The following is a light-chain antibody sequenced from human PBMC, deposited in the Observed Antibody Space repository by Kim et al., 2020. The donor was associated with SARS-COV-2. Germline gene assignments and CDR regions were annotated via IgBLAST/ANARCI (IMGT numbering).Light chain of an antibody. CDR1: SNNIGGNP. Sequence: RVIISSSAGSSNNIGGNPVHWYHQLPGTAPRLLIYGNSQRPSGVPDRFSGSKSGTSASLAISGLQAEDEADYYCEVWDSSLNGWVFGGGTQVTVL. CDR2: GNS. CDR3: EVWDSSLNGWV. J-gene: IGLJ3*02. V-gene: IGLV1-44*01.